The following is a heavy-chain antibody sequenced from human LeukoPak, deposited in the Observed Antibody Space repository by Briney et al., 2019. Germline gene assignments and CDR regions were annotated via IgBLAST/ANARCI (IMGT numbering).Heavy chain of an antibody. CDR3: AREQTYGYSSMGFDY. CDR1: GGSISSYY. V-gene: IGHV4-59*01. J-gene: IGHJ4*02. CDR2: IYYSGST. Sequence: SETLSLTCTVSGGSISSYYWSWIRQPPGKGLEWIGYIYYSGSTNYNPSLKSRVTISVDTSKNQFSLKLSSVTAADTAVYYCAREQTYGYSSMGFDYWGQGTLVTVSS. D-gene: IGHD6-19*01.